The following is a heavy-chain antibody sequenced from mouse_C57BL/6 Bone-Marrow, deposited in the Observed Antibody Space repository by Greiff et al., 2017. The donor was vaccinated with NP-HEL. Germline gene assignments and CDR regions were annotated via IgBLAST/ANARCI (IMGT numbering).Heavy chain of an antibody. D-gene: IGHD2-5*01. CDR3: ARNPYYSNYGAMDY. V-gene: IGHV1-82*01. Sequence: VQLQQSGPELVKPGASVKISCKASGYAFSSSWMNWVKQRPGKGLEWIGRIYPGDGDTNYNGKFTGKATLTADKSSSTAYMQLSSLTSEDSAVYFCARNPYYSNYGAMDYWGQGTSVTVSS. CDR2: IYPGDGDT. CDR1: GYAFSSSW. J-gene: IGHJ4*01.